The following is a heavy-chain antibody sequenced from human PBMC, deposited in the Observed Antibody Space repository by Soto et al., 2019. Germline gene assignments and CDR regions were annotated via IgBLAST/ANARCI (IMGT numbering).Heavy chain of an antibody. D-gene: IGHD3-10*01. CDR3: ARGGFGLDY. V-gene: IGHV4-4*02. CDR2: IYHSGST. J-gene: IGHJ4*02. Sequence: QVQLQESGPGLVKPSGTLSLTCAVSSGSISSSNWWSWVRQPPGKGLEWIGEIYHSGSTNYNPSLQSRVNNSVDKAKNQFPLKVRSGNGADTAVYYRARGGFGLDYWGQGTLVTVSS. CDR1: SGSISSSNW.